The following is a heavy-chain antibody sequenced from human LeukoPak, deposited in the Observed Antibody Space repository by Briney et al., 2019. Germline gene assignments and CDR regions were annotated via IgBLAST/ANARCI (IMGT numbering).Heavy chain of an antibody. CDR3: ARGRHCSSTSCYTFDY. CDR2: IYYSGTT. Sequence: PSETLSLTCTVSGGSLSSYYWGWIRQPPGKGLGWIGYIYYSGTTNYNPSLKSRVTISVDTSKNQFSLKLSSVTAADTAVYYCARGRHCSSTSCYTFDYWGQGTLVTVSS. V-gene: IGHV4-59*01. D-gene: IGHD2-2*02. CDR1: GGSLSSYY. J-gene: IGHJ4*02.